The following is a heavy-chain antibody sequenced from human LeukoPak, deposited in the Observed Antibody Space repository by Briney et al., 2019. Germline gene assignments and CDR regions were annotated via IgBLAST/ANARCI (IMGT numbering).Heavy chain of an antibody. V-gene: IGHV3-21*01. J-gene: IGHJ3*02. CDR1: RFTFSDYS. D-gene: IGHD3-10*01. Sequence: GGSLRLSCAASRFTFSDYSMNWVRQAPGKGLEWVSTISSSGSAIFYAASVKGRVTISRDNARNSLYLQMNSLRAEDTAVYYCARDRGVRVSAFDIWGQGTMVTVSS. CDR3: ARDRGVRVSAFDI. CDR2: ISSSGSAI.